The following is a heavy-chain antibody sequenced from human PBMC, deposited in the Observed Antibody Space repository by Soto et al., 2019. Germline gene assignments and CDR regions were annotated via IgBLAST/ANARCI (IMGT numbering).Heavy chain of an antibody. CDR3: ARQLPSYYYYSSPPPGLYSP. J-gene: IGHJ5*02. D-gene: IGHD3-22*01. CDR1: GYSFTSYW. V-gene: IGHV5-51*01. Sequence: GESLKISCKGSGYSFTSYWIGWVRQMPGKGLEWMGIIYPGDSDTRYSPSFQGQVTISADKSISPAYLQWSSLKASDTAMYYCARQLPSYYYYSSPPPGLYSPWARGTLVPGSS. CDR2: IYPGDSDT.